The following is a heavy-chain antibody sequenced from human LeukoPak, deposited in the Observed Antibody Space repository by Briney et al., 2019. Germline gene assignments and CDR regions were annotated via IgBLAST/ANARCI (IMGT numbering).Heavy chain of an antibody. CDR1: GFTFSDYY. CDR2: ISSSGSTI. J-gene: IGHJ6*03. CDR3: ARGGCSGGSCSIFYYYYYMDV. Sequence: PGGSLRLSCAASGFTFSDYYMSWIRQAPGKGLEWVSYISSSGSTIYYADSVKGRFTISRDNAKNSLYLQMNSLRAEDTAVYYCARGGCSGGSCSIFYYYYYMDVWGKGTTVTVSS. D-gene: IGHD2-15*01. V-gene: IGHV3-11*04.